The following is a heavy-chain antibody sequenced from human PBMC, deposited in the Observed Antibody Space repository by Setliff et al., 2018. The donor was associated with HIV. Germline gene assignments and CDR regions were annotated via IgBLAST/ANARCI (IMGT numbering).Heavy chain of an antibody. D-gene: IGHD2-2*01. CDR1: GFTFSTYA. Sequence: GGSLRLSCAASGFTFSTYAMTWVRQAPGKGLEWVSGISGGGGSTYYADSVKGRFTISRDNFKNTLYLQMNSLRAEDTAVYYCASQQDIPPAIVPFDIWGQGTMVTVSS. V-gene: IGHV3-23*01. J-gene: IGHJ3*02. CDR2: ISGGGGST. CDR3: ASQQDIPPAIVPFDI.